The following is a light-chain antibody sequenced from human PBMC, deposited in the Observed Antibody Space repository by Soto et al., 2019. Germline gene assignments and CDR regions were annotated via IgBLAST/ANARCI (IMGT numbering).Light chain of an antibody. CDR1: SGNIANNF. CDR2: EDT. CDR3: QSSDIRNVV. Sequence: NFMLTQPHSVSESPGRTVTISCTRNSGNIANNFVQWYQLRPGSAPSTVIFEDTRRPSGVPGRFSGSIDSSSNSASLTISGLRAEDEADYYCQSSDIRNVVFGGGTKLTVL. J-gene: IGLJ2*01. V-gene: IGLV6-57*04.